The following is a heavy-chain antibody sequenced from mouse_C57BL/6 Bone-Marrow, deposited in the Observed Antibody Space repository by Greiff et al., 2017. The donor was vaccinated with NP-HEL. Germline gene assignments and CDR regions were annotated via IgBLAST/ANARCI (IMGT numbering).Heavy chain of an antibody. CDR2: ISDGGSYT. V-gene: IGHV5-4*01. D-gene: IGHD1-1*01. CDR3: ARDHFYGSSSYYFDY. Sequence: EVKLVESGGGLVKPGGSLKLSCAAPGFTFSSYAMSWVRQTPEKRLEWVATISDGGSYTYYPDNVKGRFTISRDNAKNNLYLQMSHLKSEDTAMYYCARDHFYGSSSYYFDYWGQGTTLTVSS. CDR1: GFTFSSYA. J-gene: IGHJ2*01.